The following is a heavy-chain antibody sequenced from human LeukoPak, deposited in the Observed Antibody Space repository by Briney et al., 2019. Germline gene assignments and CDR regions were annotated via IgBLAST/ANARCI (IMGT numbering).Heavy chain of an antibody. CDR1: GFTFSSYG. J-gene: IGHJ5*02. CDR3: VRGGPSTWS. CDR2: ISYDGSNK. V-gene: IGHV3-30*03. Sequence: PGRSLRLSCAASGFTFSSYGMHWVRQAPGKGLEWVAVISYDGSNKYYADSVKGRFTISRDNSKNTLYLQMNNLRAEDTAVYYCVRGGPSTWSWGQGTLVTVSS. D-gene: IGHD2-15*01.